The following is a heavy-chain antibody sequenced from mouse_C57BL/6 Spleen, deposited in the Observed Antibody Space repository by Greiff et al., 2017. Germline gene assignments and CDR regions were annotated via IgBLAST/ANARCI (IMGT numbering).Heavy chain of an antibody. J-gene: IGHJ2*01. Sequence: EVQLQQSGPGLVKPSQSLSLTCPVTGYSITSGYYWNWIRQFPGNKLEWMGYISYDGSNNYNPSLKNRISITRDTSKNQFFLKLNSVTTEDTATYYCASAGTKRGVYFDYWGQGTTLTVSS. CDR3: ASAGTKRGVYFDY. D-gene: IGHD4-1*01. V-gene: IGHV3-6*01. CDR2: ISYDGSN. CDR1: GYSITSGYY.